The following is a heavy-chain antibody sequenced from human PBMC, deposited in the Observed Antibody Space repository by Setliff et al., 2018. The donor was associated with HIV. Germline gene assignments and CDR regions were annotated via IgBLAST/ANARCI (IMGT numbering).Heavy chain of an antibody. J-gene: IGHJ4*02. Sequence: ASVKVSCKASGYTLTELSIHWVRQAPGKGLEWMANFDPEDGETFYAQKFQGRVTMTTDTSTSTAYMELRSLRSDDTAVYYCARDTSGGYWGQGTLVTVSS. CDR1: GYTLTELS. CDR3: ARDTSGGY. D-gene: IGHD3-10*01. CDR2: FDPEDGET. V-gene: IGHV1-24*01.